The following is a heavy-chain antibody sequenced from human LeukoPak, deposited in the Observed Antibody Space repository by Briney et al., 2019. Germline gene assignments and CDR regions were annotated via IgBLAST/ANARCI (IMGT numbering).Heavy chain of an antibody. CDR3: ARQKGYCSGGSCYGWFDP. J-gene: IGHJ5*02. CDR1: GFTFSSYE. CDR2: ISSSGSTI. D-gene: IGHD2-15*01. Sequence: GGSLRLSCAASGFTFSSYEMNWVRQAPGKGLEWVSYISSSGSTIYYADSVKGRFTISRDNAKNSLYLQINSLRAEDTAAYYCARQKGYCSGGSCYGWFDPWGQGTLVTVSS. V-gene: IGHV3-48*03.